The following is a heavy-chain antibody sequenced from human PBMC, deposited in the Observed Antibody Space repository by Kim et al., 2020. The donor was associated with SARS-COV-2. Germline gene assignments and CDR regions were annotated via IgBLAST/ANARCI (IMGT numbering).Heavy chain of an antibody. Sequence: GGSLRLSCVASGFTFDDYDMNWVRQAPGKGLEWVSGISWNGGSTNYGDSVKGRFSISRDNAKNSLYLQMNSLRAEDTALYFCARDRGSMVTFGGPHRRDYFYGMDVWGQGTTVTVSS. V-gene: IGHV3-20*04. J-gene: IGHJ6*02. CDR3: ARDRGSMVTFGGPHRRDYFYGMDV. D-gene: IGHD3-16*01. CDR2: ISWNGGST. CDR1: GFTFDDYD.